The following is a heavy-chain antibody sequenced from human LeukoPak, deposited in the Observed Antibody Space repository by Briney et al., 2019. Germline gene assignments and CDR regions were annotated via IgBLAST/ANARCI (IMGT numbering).Heavy chain of an antibody. J-gene: IGHJ4*02. D-gene: IGHD1-26*01. CDR3: ARQYSGSLYYFDY. V-gene: IGHV4-34*01. Sequence: SETLSLTCAVYGGSFSGYYWSWIRQPPGKGLEWIGEINHSGSTNYNPSLKSRVTISVDTSKNQFSLKLSSVTAADTAVYYCARQYSGSLYYFDYWGQGTLVTVSS. CDR2: INHSGST. CDR1: GGSFSGYY.